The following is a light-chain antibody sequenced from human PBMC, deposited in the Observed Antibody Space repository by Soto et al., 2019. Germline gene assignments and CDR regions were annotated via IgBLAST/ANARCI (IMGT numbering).Light chain of an antibody. CDR3: NPYTTTSSLYV. J-gene: IGLJ1*01. CDR2: DVS. Sequence: QSVLTQPASVSGSPGQSITIPCTGTSSDIGGYDHVSWYQQHPGKAPKLMVYDVSNRPSGVSDRFSGSKSANTASLTISGLQAEDEADYYHNPYTTTSSLYVFGTGTKLTAL. CDR1: SSDIGGYDH. V-gene: IGLV2-14*03.